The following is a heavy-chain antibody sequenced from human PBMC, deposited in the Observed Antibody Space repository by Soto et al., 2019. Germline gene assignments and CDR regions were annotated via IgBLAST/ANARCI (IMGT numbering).Heavy chain of an antibody. J-gene: IGHJ3*02. Sequence: VKVSCKASGYTFTSYGISWVRQAPGQGLEWMGWISAYNGNTNYAQKLQGRVTMTTDTSTSTAYMELRSLRSDDTAVYYCASTNAVTESAFDIWGQGTMVTVSS. CDR2: ISAYNGNT. CDR3: ASTNAVTESAFDI. V-gene: IGHV1-18*01. D-gene: IGHD3-10*01. CDR1: GYTFTSYG.